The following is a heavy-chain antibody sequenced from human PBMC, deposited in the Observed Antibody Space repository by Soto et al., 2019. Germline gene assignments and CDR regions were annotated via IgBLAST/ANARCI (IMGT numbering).Heavy chain of an antibody. CDR3: ARSGELLQTFDS. D-gene: IGHD1-26*01. J-gene: IGHJ4*02. Sequence: PGGSLRLSCVVSGVSFSDYSMNWVRQAPGKGLEWVSLITGNSEYKYYAGSVKGRFTVSRDNAKNSLYLQMNSLTVEDTAVYYCARSGELLQTFDSWGQVTLVTVSS. CDR1: GVSFSDYS. CDR2: ITGNSEYK. V-gene: IGHV3-21*06.